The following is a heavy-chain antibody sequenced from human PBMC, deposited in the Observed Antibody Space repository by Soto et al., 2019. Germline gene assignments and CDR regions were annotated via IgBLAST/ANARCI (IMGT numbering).Heavy chain of an antibody. CDR3: ARASPVICGGDPCYRLDSSFDS. CDR2: IIPMFGTP. J-gene: IGHJ5*01. CDR1: GATFSTTG. D-gene: IGHD2-21*02. V-gene: IGHV1-69*01. Sequence: QVQLVQSGAEERKPGSSLRVSCKSSGATFSTTGISWVRQAPGQGLEWRGGIIPMFGTPKYARKFQGRVSITADESTNTVYMELNSLRPDDAAVYYCARASPVICGGDPCYRLDSSFDSWGQGSLVIVSS.